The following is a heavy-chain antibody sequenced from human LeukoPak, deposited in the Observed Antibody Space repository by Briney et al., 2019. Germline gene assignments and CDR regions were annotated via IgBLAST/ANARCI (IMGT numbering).Heavy chain of an antibody. CDR1: GFTFSSYG. CDR3: ATEYCTNGVCRRYYFDY. Sequence: PGGSLRLSCAASGFTFSSYGMHWVRQAPGKGLEWVAFIRYDGSNKYYADSVKGRFTISRDNSKNTLYLQMNSLRAEDTAVYYCATEYCTNGVCRRYYFDYWGQRTLVTVSS. J-gene: IGHJ4*02. CDR2: IRYDGSNK. D-gene: IGHD2-8*01. V-gene: IGHV3-30*02.